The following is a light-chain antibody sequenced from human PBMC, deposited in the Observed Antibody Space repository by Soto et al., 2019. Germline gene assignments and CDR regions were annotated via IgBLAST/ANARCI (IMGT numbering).Light chain of an antibody. J-gene: IGKJ3*01. CDR2: AS. V-gene: IGKV3-20*01. CDR1: QTVSDMY. Sequence: EIVLTQSPGTLSLSPGERATLSCRASQTVSDMYLASYQQKPGQAPRLLIYASNRATGIPDRFSGSGSGTDFTLTIGRLEPEDFAVYYCQHYGTSALFGPGTKVDI. CDR3: QHYGTSAL.